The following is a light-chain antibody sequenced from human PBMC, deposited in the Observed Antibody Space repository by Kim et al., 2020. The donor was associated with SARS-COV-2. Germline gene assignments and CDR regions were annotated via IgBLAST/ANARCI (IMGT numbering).Light chain of an antibody. Sequence: GQSVTITRQRAARSSSYATCYPQNPGHPPLPLISNTDRRPSGDPDRFPASTSGNPAPLTLTGAQAEDQADYSCNSRGVSDEYLVVFGGGTKVTVL. CDR1: ARSSSY. V-gene: IGLV3-19*01. CDR2: NTD. J-gene: IGLJ2*01. CDR3: NSRGVSDEYLVV.